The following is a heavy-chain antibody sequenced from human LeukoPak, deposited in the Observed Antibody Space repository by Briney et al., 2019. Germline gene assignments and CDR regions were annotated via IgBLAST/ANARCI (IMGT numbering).Heavy chain of an antibody. V-gene: IGHV3-49*04. D-gene: IGHD2-2*01. CDR3: TRDGEDIVVVPAAQRSDY. CDR1: GFTFGDYA. CDR2: IRSKAYGGTT. Sequence: GGSLRLSCTASGFTFGDYAMSWVRQAPGKGLEWVGLIRSKAYGGTTEYAASVKGRFTISRDDSKSIAYLQMNSLKTEDTAVYYCTRDGEDIVVVPAAQRSDYWGQGTLVTVSS. J-gene: IGHJ4*02.